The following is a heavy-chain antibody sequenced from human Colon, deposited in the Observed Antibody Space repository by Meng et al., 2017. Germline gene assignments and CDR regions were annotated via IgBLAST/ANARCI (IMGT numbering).Heavy chain of an antibody. CDR2: ISVGNGNT. CDR3: ARDLYGSGRFDY. Sequence: QVHRVQSETEVKKPGASVKLSCKTSGFTFPTYAIQWVRQAPGQRPQWLGWISVGNGNTKYSQHFQDRVIITRDTSASTAYMELSSLKSEDTAVYYCARDLYGSGRFDYWGQGTLVTVSS. J-gene: IGHJ4*02. V-gene: IGHV1-3*01. D-gene: IGHD3-10*01. CDR1: GFTFPTYA.